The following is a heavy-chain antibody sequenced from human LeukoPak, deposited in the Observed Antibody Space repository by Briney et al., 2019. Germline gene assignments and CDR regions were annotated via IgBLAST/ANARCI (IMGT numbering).Heavy chain of an antibody. D-gene: IGHD3-22*01. CDR3: AKEPPRAYYYDSSGGY. CDR2: IKEDGSEK. Sequence: GGSLRLSCAVSGLTLSRYWMTWVRQAPGKGLEWVANIKEDGSEKYYVDSVKGRFTISRDNAKNSLYLQMNSLRVEDTAVYYCAKEPPRAYYYDSSGGYWGQGTLVTVSS. V-gene: IGHV3-7*01. CDR1: GLTLSRYW. J-gene: IGHJ4*02.